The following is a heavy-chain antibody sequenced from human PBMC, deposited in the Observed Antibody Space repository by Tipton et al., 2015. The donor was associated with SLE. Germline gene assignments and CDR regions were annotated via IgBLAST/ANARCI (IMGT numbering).Heavy chain of an antibody. CDR3: AREPGLRPFDY. Sequence: SLRLSCAASGFTFSDYYMSWIRQAPGKGLEWVSYISSSSSYTNYADSVKGRFTISRDNAKNSLFLQMNSLRAEDTALYYCAREPGLRPFDYWGQGTLVTVSS. J-gene: IGHJ4*02. V-gene: IGHV3-11*05. CDR2: ISSSSSYT. CDR1: GFTFSDYY. D-gene: IGHD3-16*01.